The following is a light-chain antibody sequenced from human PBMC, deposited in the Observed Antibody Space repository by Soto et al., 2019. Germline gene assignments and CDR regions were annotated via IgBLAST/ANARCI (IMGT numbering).Light chain of an antibody. CDR2: EVT. V-gene: IGLV2-14*03. J-gene: IGLJ1*01. Sequence: QSALTQPASVFGSPGQSITISCTGTSSDVGGYNFVSWYQQLPGKAPKLMIYEVTRRPSGASNRFSGSKSGNTASLTISGLQPEDEAEYYCSSYTTSSTVVFGAGTKVTVL. CDR3: SSYTTSSTVV. CDR1: SSDVGGYNF.